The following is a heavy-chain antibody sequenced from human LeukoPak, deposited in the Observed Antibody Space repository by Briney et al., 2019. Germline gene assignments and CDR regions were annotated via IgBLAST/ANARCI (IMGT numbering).Heavy chain of an antibody. V-gene: IGHV1-46*01. D-gene: IGHD6-13*01. CDR2: INPSGGST. CDR3: AREGIAAAGTDYYYGMDV. Sequence: ASVKVSCKASGYTFTSYYMHWVRQAPGQGLEWMGIINPSGGSTSYAQKFQGRVTITADKSTSTAYMELSSLRSEDTAVYYCAREGIAAAGTDYYYGMDVWGRGTTVTVSS. CDR1: GYTFTSYY. J-gene: IGHJ6*02.